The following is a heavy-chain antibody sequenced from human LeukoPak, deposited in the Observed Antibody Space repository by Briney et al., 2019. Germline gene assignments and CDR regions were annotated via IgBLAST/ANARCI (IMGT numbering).Heavy chain of an antibody. Sequence: GGSLRLSCAASGFTFGSYWMHWVRQAPGKGLVWVSRINTDGGDTIYADSVKGRFTISRDNAKNALFLQMNSLRAEDTAVYYCARDEKIVGASGQDYWGQGTLVTVSS. V-gene: IGHV3-74*01. J-gene: IGHJ4*02. CDR1: GFTFGSYW. D-gene: IGHD1-26*01. CDR2: INTDGGDT. CDR3: ARDEKIVGASGQDY.